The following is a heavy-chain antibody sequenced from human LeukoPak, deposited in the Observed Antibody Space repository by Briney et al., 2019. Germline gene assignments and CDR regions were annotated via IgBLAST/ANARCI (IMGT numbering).Heavy chain of an antibody. CDR1: GFTFSSYG. D-gene: IGHD1-26*01. CDR3: ARELGYFGYSGSYGNAFDY. V-gene: IGHV3-33*01. Sequence: GRSLRLSCAASGFTFSSYGMPWVRQAPGKGLEWVAVIWYDGSNKYYADSVKGRFTISRDNSKNTLYLQMNSLRAEDTAVYYCARELGYFGYSGSYGNAFDYWGQGTLVTVSS. J-gene: IGHJ4*02. CDR2: IWYDGSNK.